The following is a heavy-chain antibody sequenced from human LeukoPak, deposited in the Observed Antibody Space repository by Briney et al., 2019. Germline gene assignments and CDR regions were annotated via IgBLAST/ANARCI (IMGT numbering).Heavy chain of an antibody. CDR1: GGSFSGYY. J-gene: IGHJ5*02. V-gene: IGHV4-34*01. CDR3: ARVAGGSIFGVVIQRGWFDP. CDR2: INHSGST. Sequence: KPSETLSLTCAVYGGSFSGYYWSWIRQPPGKGLEWIGEINHSGSTNYNPSLKSRVTISVDTSKNQFSLKLSSVTAADTAVYYCARVAGGSIFGVVIQRGWFDPWGQGTLVTVSS. D-gene: IGHD3-3*01.